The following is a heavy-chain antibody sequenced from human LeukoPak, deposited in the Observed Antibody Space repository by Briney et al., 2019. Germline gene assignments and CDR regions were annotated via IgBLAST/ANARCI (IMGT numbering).Heavy chain of an antibody. J-gene: IGHJ4*02. CDR2: IYDSGST. CDR1: GGSISSYY. V-gene: IGHV4-59*01. CDR3: ARHEGGTTYDY. D-gene: IGHD1-1*01. Sequence: SETLSLTCTVSGGSISSYYWSWIRQPPGQGLEWIGNIYDSGSTNYNPSLKSRLTISVDTSKNQCSLKLSSVTAADTAVYYCARHEGGTTYDYWGQGTLVTVSS.